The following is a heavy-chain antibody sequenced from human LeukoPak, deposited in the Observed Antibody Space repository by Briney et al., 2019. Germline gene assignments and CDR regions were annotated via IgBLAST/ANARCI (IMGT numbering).Heavy chain of an antibody. CDR1: GFTVSSYW. J-gene: IGHJ4*02. CDR2: LKQDGSEK. CDR3: ARCYYDSSGYYYDLFDY. Sequence: GGSLRLSCAASGFTVSSYWMSWVRQAPGKGLEWVANLKQDGSEKYYVDSVKGRFTISRDNAKNSLYLQMNSLRAEDTAVYYCARCYYDSSGYYYDLFDYWGQGTLVTVSS. V-gene: IGHV3-7*01. D-gene: IGHD3-22*01.